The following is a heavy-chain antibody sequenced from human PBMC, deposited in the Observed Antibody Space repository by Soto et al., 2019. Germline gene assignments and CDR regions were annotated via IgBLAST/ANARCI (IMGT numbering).Heavy chain of an antibody. J-gene: IGHJ4*02. Sequence: QVQLVESGGGVVQPGRSLRLSCAASGFTFSGCAMHWVRQAPGKGLEWVAVISYDGSNKYYADSVEDRFTISIDNSKKRLYRLMNSLCAADTAVSYCARDKGVLRFLEWSYYFDYWGQGTLVAVSS. CDR2: ISYDGSNK. D-gene: IGHD3-3*01. V-gene: IGHV3-30-3*01. CDR3: ARDKGVLRFLEWSYYFDY. CDR1: GFTFSGCA.